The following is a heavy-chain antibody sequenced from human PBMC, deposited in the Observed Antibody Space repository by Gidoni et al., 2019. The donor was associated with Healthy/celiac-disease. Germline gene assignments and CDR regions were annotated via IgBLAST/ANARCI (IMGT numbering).Heavy chain of an antibody. CDR3: ARGQRVTIFGVAPGAFDI. CDR2: INHSGST. Sequence: VQLQQWGAGLLKPSETLSLTCAVYGGSFSGYYWSWIRQPPGKGLEWIGEINHSGSTNYNPSLKSRVTISVDTSKNQFSLKLSSVTAADTAVYYCARGQRVTIFGVAPGAFDIWGQGTMVTVSS. CDR1: GGSFSGYY. J-gene: IGHJ3*02. V-gene: IGHV4-34*01. D-gene: IGHD3-3*01.